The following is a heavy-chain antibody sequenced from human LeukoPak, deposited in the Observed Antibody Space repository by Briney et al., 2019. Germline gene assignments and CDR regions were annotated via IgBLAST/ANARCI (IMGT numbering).Heavy chain of an antibody. CDR2: ISGSGGST. CDR3: AKDVPTPGLRITMIENWFDP. D-gene: IGHD3-22*01. J-gene: IGHJ5*02. CDR1: GFTFSSYA. Sequence: GGSLRLSCAASGFTFSSYAMSWVRQAPGKGLEWVSAISGSGGSTYYADSVKGRFTISRDNSKNTLYLKMNSLRAEDTAVYYCAKDVPTPGLRITMIENWFDPWGQGTLVTVSS. V-gene: IGHV3-23*01.